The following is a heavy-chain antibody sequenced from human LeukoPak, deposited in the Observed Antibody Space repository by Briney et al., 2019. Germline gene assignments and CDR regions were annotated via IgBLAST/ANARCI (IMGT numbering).Heavy chain of an antibody. V-gene: IGHV3-23*01. CDR3: ASQGRGAFDI. CDR1: GFTFSSYA. CDR2: ISGSGDNT. J-gene: IGHJ3*02. D-gene: IGHD3-10*01. Sequence: PGGSLRLSCAASGFTFSSYAMSCVRQTPGKGLEWVSGISGSGDNTYYADSVKGRFNISRDSSKNTLYLQMSSLRVEDTAVYYCASQGRGAFDIWGQGTMVTVSS.